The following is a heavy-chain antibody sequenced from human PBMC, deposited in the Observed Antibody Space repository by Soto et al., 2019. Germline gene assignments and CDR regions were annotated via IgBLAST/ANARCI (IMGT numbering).Heavy chain of an antibody. D-gene: IGHD6-13*01. J-gene: IGHJ5*02. CDR1: GYTFTGYY. CDR2: INPNSGGT. V-gene: IGHV1-2*04. CDR3: ARLVRAAAGPNWLDP. Sequence: ASVKVSCKASGYTFTGYYMHWVRQAPGQGLEWMGWINPNSGGTNYAQKFQGWVTMTRDTSISTAYMELSRLRSDDTAVYYCARLVRAAAGPNWLDPWGQGTLVTVSS.